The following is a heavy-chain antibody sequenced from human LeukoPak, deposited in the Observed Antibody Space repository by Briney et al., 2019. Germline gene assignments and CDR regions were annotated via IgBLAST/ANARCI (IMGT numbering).Heavy chain of an antibody. CDR3: ARAMIVAIGAFDI. V-gene: IGHV4-59*01. D-gene: IGHD3-22*01. CDR1: GGSISSYY. CDR2: IYYSGST. J-gene: IGHJ3*02. Sequence: SETLSLTCTVSGGSISSYYWSWIRQPPGKGLEWIGYIYYSGSTNYNPSLKSRVTISVDTSKNQFSLKLSSVTAADTAVYYCARAMIVAIGAFDIWGQGTMVTVSS.